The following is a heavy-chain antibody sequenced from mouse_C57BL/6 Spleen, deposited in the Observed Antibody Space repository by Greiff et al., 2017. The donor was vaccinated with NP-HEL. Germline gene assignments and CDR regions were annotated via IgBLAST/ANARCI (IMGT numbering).Heavy chain of an antibody. CDR3: TTITTVVATRYFDV. CDR2: IDPEDGDT. Sequence: EVQLQQSGAELVRPGASVKLSCTASGFNIKDYYMHWVKQRPEQGLEWIGRIDPEDGDTEYAPKFQGKATMTADTSSNTAYLQLSSLTSEDTAVYYGTTITTVVATRYFDVWGTGTTVTVSS. D-gene: IGHD1-1*01. CDR1: GFNIKDYY. J-gene: IGHJ1*03. V-gene: IGHV14-1*01.